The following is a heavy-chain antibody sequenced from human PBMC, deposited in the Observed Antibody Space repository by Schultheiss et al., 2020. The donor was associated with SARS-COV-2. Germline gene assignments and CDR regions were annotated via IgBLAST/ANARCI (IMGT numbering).Heavy chain of an antibody. CDR2: IKQDGSEK. J-gene: IGHJ4*02. CDR1: GFTFSSYW. Sequence: GGSLRLSCAASGFTFSSYWMSWVRQAPGKGLEWVANIKQDGSEKYYVDSVKGRFTISRDNAKNSLYLQMNSLRAEDTAVYYCATLPPGVVAATSSDYWGQGTLVTVSS. D-gene: IGHD2-15*01. CDR3: ATLPPGVVAATSSDY. V-gene: IGHV3-7*03.